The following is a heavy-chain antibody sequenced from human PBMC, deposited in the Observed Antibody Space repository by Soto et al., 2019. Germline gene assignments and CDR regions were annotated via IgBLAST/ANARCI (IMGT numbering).Heavy chain of an antibody. J-gene: IGHJ4*02. Sequence: QVQLVESGGGVVQPGRSLRLSCAASGFPFTSYGMHWVREGPDKGLEWVAIISYDGSDKYYADSVKGRFTISRDNSKNSLYLQINSWRPEDTALYYCVGGQYYFDYRGQGTLVIVSS. CDR1: GFPFTSYG. D-gene: IGHD3-10*01. CDR2: ISYDGSDK. CDR3: VGGQYYFDY. V-gene: IGHV3-30*03.